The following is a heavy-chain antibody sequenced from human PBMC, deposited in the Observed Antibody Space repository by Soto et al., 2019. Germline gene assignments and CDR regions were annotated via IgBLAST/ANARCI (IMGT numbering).Heavy chain of an antibody. V-gene: IGHV1-69*01. Sequence: QVQLVQSGAEVKKPGSSVKVSCKASGGTFSSYAISWVRQAPGQGLEWMGGIIPIFGTANYAQKFQGRVTITADESTSTAYMELSSLRSEDTAVYSCARGEGVAVAGTYYYYGMDVWGQGTTVTVSS. CDR1: GGTFSSYA. CDR3: ARGEGVAVAGTYYYYGMDV. D-gene: IGHD6-19*01. CDR2: IIPIFGTA. J-gene: IGHJ6*02.